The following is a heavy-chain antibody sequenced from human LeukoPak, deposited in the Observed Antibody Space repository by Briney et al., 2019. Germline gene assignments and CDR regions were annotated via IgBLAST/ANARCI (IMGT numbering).Heavy chain of an antibody. V-gene: IGHV4-59*01. CDR3: ARLGPVDP. CDR2: IYSSGST. Sequence: SETLSLTCTVSGGSISGYYWSWLRQPPGKGLEWIGYIYSSGSTYSNPSLKSRVTISVDTSKNQFSLKLTSVNAADTAVYYCARLGPVDPWGQGTLVTVSS. J-gene: IGHJ5*02. CDR1: GGSISGYY.